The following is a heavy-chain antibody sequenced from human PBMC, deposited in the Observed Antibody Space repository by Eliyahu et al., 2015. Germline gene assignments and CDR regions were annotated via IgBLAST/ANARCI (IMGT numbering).Heavy chain of an antibody. CDR1: GXSISSGXYX. CDR3: ARERRWASSGYYRGNWFDP. CDR2: IYTSGST. V-gene: IGHV4-61*02. Sequence: QVQLQESGPGLVKPSQTLSLTCTVSGXSISSGXYXXSWIRQPAGKALEWIGRIYTSGSTNYNPSLKSRVTISVDTSKNQFSLKLSSVTAADTAVYYCARERRWASSGYYRGNWFDPWGQGTLVTVSS. D-gene: IGHD3-22*01. J-gene: IGHJ5*02.